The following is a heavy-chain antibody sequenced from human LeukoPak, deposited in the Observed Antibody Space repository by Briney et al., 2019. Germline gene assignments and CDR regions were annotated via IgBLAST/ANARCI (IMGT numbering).Heavy chain of an antibody. D-gene: IGHD6-6*01. Sequence: NPSETLSLTCTVSGGSISSYYWSWIRQPPGKGLEWIGYIYYSGSTNYNPSLKSRVTISVDTSKNQFSLKLSSVTAADTAVYYCARHGAARPYYYYGMDVWGQGTTVTVSS. CDR3: ARHGAARPYYYYGMDV. J-gene: IGHJ6*02. V-gene: IGHV4-59*08. CDR1: GGSISSYY. CDR2: IYYSGST.